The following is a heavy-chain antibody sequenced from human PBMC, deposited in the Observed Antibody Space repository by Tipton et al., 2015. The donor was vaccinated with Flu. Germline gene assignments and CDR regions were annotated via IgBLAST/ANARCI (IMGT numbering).Heavy chain of an antibody. J-gene: IGHJ4*02. V-gene: IGHV4-38-2*01. CDR2: ISRSGRT. CDR1: NYSISSAYY. CDR3: ARTTYYYGSGSSDY. D-gene: IGHD3-10*01. Sequence: GLVKPSETLSLTCAVSNYSISSAYYWGWIRQPPGKGLEWIGCISRSGRTYYNPSLKSRVTISVDMAKNQFSQRLSSVTAADTAVYYCARTTYYYGSGSSDYWGQGTLVTVSS.